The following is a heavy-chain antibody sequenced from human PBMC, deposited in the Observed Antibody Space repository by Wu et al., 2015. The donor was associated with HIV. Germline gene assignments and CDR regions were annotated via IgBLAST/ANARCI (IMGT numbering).Heavy chain of an antibody. CDR1: GYNFIDNY. CDR3: TKDYGIVGSTLPEYFQH. D-gene: IGHD1-26*01. V-gene: IGHV1-2*02. Sequence: SGAEVKKPGASVKVSCKTSGYNFIDNYIHWVRQAPGQGLEWMGWINPNSGGSRSPQKFQGRVPMTRDTSVNTVYLELTRLQFDDTAIYYCTKDYGIVGSTLPEYFQHWGQGTLVTVSS. CDR2: INPNSGGS. J-gene: IGHJ1*01.